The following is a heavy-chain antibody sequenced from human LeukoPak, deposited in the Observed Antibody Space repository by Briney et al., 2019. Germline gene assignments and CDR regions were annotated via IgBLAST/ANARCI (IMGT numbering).Heavy chain of an antibody. CDR1: GGSFSGYY. Sequence: SETLSLTCAVYGGSFSGYYWSWIRQPPGKGLEWIGEINHSGSTNYNPSLKSRVTISVDTSKNQFSLKLSSVTAADTAVYYCARWRWNPRTPFDYWGQGTLVTVSS. J-gene: IGHJ4*02. CDR2: INHSGST. D-gene: IGHD1-1*01. CDR3: ARWRWNPRTPFDY. V-gene: IGHV4-34*01.